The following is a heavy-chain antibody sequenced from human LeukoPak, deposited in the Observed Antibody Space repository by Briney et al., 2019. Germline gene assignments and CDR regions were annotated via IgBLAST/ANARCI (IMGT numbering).Heavy chain of an antibody. J-gene: IGHJ4*02. CDR3: ARDLTRLYDI. V-gene: IGHV3-30*02. CDR1: GFTFSSYG. CDR2: IRYDGSNK. Sequence: GGSLRLSCAASGFTFSSYGMHWVRQAPGKGLERVAFIRYDGSNKYYEDSVKGRFTISRDNSNITLNLQMNSLRAEDTAVYYCARDLTRLYDIWGQGTLVTVSS. D-gene: IGHD3-9*01.